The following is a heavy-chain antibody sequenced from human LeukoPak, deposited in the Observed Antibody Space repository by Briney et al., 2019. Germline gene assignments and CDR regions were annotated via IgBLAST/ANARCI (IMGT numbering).Heavy chain of an antibody. CDR2: INPNSGGT. CDR1: GYTFTGYY. Sequence: ASVKVSCKASGYTFTGYYMRWVRQAPGQGLEWMGWINPNSGGTNYAQKFQGRVTMTRDTSISTAYMELSRLRSDDTAVYYCARDPVGLVATITNYFDYWGQGTLVTVSS. V-gene: IGHV1-2*02. CDR3: ARDPVGLVATITNYFDY. J-gene: IGHJ4*02. D-gene: IGHD5-12*01.